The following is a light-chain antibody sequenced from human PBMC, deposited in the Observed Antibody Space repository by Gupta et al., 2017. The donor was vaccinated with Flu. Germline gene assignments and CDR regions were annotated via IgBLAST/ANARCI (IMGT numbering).Light chain of an antibody. CDR2: TAT. V-gene: IGKV1-9*01. Sequence: PSFLAASVGDRVTITCRASQGISNHLAWYQVKPGKAPNLLIYTATSLESGVPSRFSGSGSGTEFTLTITILHPEDFATYYCQQLNGYPLTFGGGTKVEI. CDR3: QQLNGYPLT. J-gene: IGKJ4*01. CDR1: QGISNH.